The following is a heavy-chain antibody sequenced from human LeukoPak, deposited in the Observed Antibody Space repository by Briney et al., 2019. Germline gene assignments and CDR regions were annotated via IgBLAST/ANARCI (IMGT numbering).Heavy chain of an antibody. J-gene: IGHJ2*01. CDR1: GGSFSGYY. CDR2: INHSGST. Sequence: TSETLSLTCAVYGGSFSGYYWSWIRQPPVKGLEWIGEINHSGSTNYNPSLKSRVTISVDTSKNQFSLKLSSVTAADTAVYYCARGGLGDYWYFDLWGRGTLVTVSS. D-gene: IGHD4-17*01. CDR3: ARGGLGDYWYFDL. V-gene: IGHV4-34*01.